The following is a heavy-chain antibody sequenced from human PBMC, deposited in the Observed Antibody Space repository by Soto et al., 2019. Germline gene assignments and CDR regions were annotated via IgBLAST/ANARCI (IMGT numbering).Heavy chain of an antibody. J-gene: IGHJ6*02. V-gene: IGHV5-51*01. D-gene: IGHD6-13*01. CDR3: ARTPGIAAEYYYSYGMDV. Sequence: GESLKISCKGSGYSFTSYWIGWVRQMPGKGLEWMGIIYPGDSDTRYSPSFQGQVTISADKSISTAYLQWSSLKASDTAMYYCARTPGIAAEYYYSYGMDVWGQGTTVTVSS. CDR1: GYSFTSYW. CDR2: IYPGDSDT.